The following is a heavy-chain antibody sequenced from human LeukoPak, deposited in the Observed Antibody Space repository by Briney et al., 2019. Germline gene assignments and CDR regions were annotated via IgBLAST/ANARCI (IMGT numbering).Heavy chain of an antibody. CDR2: ISGGGAGT. CDR3: AKDLLGYCSGGSCSPRGYFDY. CDR1: GFAFSNYA. V-gene: IGHV3-23*01. Sequence: GGSLRLSCAASGFAFSNYAMSWVRQAPEKGLEWVSSISGGGAGTYYADSVKGRFTISRDNSKNTLYLQMNSLRAEDTAVYYCAKDLLGYCSGGSCSPRGYFDYWGQGTLVTVSS. J-gene: IGHJ4*02. D-gene: IGHD2-15*01.